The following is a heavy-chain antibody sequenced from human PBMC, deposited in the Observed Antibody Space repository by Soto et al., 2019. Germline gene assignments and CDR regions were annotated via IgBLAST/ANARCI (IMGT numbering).Heavy chain of an antibody. J-gene: IGHJ4*02. CDR1: GGSINSYY. CDR3: ARSSGSFYLNFDY. V-gene: IGHV4-59*01. Sequence: XETLSLTCTVSGGSINSYYWNWVRQPPGKGLEWIAYVYEAGSTDYNPSLKSRLTISLDTSKNHFSLKLSSVTAADTAVYYCARSSGSFYLNFDYWGQGALVTVSS. CDR2: VYEAGST. D-gene: IGHD3-10*01.